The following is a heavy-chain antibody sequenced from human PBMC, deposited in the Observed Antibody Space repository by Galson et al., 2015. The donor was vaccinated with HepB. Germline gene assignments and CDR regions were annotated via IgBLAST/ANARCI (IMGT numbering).Heavy chain of an antibody. D-gene: IGHD6-13*01. V-gene: IGHV3-23*01. Sequence: SLRLSCAASGFTFSSYGMSWVRQAPGKGLEWVSTISGSGGNTYYADSVKGRFTISRDNSKNTLYLQMNSLRVEDTAVYYCARSRSSNWYYFDYWGQGTLVTVSS. CDR1: GFTFSSYG. CDR3: ARSRSSNWYYFDY. CDR2: ISGSGGNT. J-gene: IGHJ4*02.